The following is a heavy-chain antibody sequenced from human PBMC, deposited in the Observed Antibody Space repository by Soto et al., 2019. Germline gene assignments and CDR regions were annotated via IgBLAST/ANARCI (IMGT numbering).Heavy chain of an antibody. CDR3: ARDKITGLFDY. CDR2: INHSGSS. CDR1: GGCFSGYE. D-gene: IGHD2-8*02. V-gene: IGHV4-34*01. J-gene: IGHJ4*02. Sequence: PSESLSLTCAVYGGCFSGYEWTWIRQPPGTGLEWIGEINHSGSSNYNPSLKSRVTISVDTSKNQFSLKLTSVTAADTAVYYCARDKITGLFDYWGQGTLVTVSS.